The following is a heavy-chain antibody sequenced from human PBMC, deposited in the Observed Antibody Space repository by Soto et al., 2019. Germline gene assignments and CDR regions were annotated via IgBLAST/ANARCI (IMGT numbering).Heavy chain of an antibody. D-gene: IGHD6-19*01. CDR2: MNPNSGNT. Sequence: VASVKVSCKASGYTFTSYDINWVRQATGQGLEWMGWMNPNSGNTGYAQKFQGRVTMTRNTSISTAYMELSSLRSEDTAVYYCARGSSGWDNYYYYGMDVWGQGTTVTVSS. CDR3: ARGSSGWDNYYYYGMDV. J-gene: IGHJ6*02. CDR1: GYTFTSYD. V-gene: IGHV1-8*01.